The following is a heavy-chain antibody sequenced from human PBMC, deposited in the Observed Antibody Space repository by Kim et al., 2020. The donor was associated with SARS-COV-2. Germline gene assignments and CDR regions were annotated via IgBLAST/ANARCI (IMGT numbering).Heavy chain of an antibody. J-gene: IGHJ4*02. D-gene: IGHD3-10*01. V-gene: IGHV3-23*01. Sequence: GGSLRLSSAASGFTFSSYAMSWVRQAPGKGLKCVSTITGSGGSTYYADSVKGRFTISRDNSKNTLYLQMNSLRAEDTALYYCAKADYASGPYYFDYWGQGTLVTVSS. CDR2: ITGSGGST. CDR1: GFTFSSYA. CDR3: AKADYASGPYYFDY.